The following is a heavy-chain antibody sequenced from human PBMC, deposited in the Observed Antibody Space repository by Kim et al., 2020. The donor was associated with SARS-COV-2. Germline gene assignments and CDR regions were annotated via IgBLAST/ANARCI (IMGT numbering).Heavy chain of an antibody. V-gene: IGHV3-53*04. CDR1: GFTVSSNY. CDR3: AIDYYGSGSGGNY. Sequence: GGSLRLSCAASGFTVSSNYMSWVRQAPGKGLEWVSVIYSGGSTYYADSVKGRFTISRHNSKNTLYLQMNSLRAGDTAVYYCAIDYYGSGSGGNYWGQGTLVTVSS. J-gene: IGHJ4*02. D-gene: IGHD3-10*01. CDR2: IYSGGST.